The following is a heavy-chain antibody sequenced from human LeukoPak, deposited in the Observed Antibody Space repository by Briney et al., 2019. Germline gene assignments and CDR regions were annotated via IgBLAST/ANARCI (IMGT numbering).Heavy chain of an antibody. D-gene: IGHD3-16*02. CDR3: ARDAPMTYDYVWGSYRVNYFDY. J-gene: IGHJ4*02. CDR1: AGSMSSNY. CDR2: IQYSGSP. Sequence: PETLSLTCTVSAGSMSSNYWGWIRQPPGNGLEWNGYIQYSGSPNYNPSLKSRVTISVDTSKNQFSLKLSSETAADTAVYYCARDAPMTYDYVWGSYRVNYFDYWGQGTLVTVSS. V-gene: IGHV4-59*01.